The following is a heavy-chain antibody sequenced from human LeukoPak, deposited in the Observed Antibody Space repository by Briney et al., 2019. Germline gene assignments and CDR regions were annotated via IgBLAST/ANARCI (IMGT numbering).Heavy chain of an antibody. J-gene: IGHJ4*02. CDR1: GFTFDDYA. Sequence: PGRSLRLSCAASGFTFDDYAMHWVRQAPGKGLEWVSGISWNSGSIGYADSVKGRFTISRDNAKNSLYLQMNSLRAEDTALYYCAKALGRPAAMGFDYWGQGTLVTVSS. CDR3: AKALGRPAAMGFDY. CDR2: ISWNSGSI. D-gene: IGHD2-2*01. V-gene: IGHV3-9*01.